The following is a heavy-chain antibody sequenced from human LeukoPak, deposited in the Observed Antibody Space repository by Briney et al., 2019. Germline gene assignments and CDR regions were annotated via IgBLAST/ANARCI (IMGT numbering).Heavy chain of an antibody. CDR1: GFPFSDYY. V-gene: IGHV3-11*01. Sequence: GGSLRLSCAASGFPFSDYYMSWIRQAPGKGLEWVSSITSSGSIYYADSVKGRFTISRDNAENSLFLQMNSLRAADTAVYYCARDLPSDIVVVPAAFDAFDVWGQGTMVTVSS. CDR3: ARDLPSDIVVVPAAFDAFDV. D-gene: IGHD2-2*01. J-gene: IGHJ3*01. CDR2: ITSSGSI.